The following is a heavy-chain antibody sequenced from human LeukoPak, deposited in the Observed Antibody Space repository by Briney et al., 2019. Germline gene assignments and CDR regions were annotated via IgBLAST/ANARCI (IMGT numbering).Heavy chain of an antibody. J-gene: IGHJ3*02. CDR2: INPNSGGT. V-gene: IGHV1-2*02. CDR3: ARDSGIYRDGFDI. Sequence: GASVKVSCKASGYSFTAYYMHWVRQAPGKGLEWMGWINPNSGGTNYAQKFQGRVTMTRDTSITTAYMELSRLRSDDTAVYYCARDSGIYRDGFDIWGQGTVVTVSS. D-gene: IGHD1-26*01. CDR1: GYSFTAYY.